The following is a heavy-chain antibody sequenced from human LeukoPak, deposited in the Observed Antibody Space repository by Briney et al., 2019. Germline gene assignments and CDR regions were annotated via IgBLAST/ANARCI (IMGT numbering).Heavy chain of an antibody. V-gene: IGHV1-69*04. CDR2: IIPILGIA. Sequence: SVKVSCKASGGTFSSYAISWVRQASGQGLEWMGRIIPILGIANYAQKFQGRVTITADKSTSTAYMELSSLRSEDTAVYYCARDLAGGFDIAAAVYPDYWGQGTLVTVSS. CDR3: ARDLAGGFDIAAAVYPDY. J-gene: IGHJ4*02. CDR1: GGTFSSYA. D-gene: IGHD6-13*01.